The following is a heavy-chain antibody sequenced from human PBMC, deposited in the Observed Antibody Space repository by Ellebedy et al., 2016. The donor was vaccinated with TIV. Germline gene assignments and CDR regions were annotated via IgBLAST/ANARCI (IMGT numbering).Heavy chain of an antibody. CDR1: GGSISSTRHY. CDR2: FGGSFGGRA. CDR3: ARHRASGDYGDYSWFFDL. V-gene: IGHV4-39*01. Sequence: MPSETLSLTCSVFGGSISSTRHYWGWIRQPWGKGMEWIGSFGGSFGGRAYYNPSLKSRVTISVDTSKNQFSLKLSSVTAADTAAYYCARHRASGDYGDYSWFFDLWGRGTLVTVSS. J-gene: IGHJ2*01. D-gene: IGHD4-17*01.